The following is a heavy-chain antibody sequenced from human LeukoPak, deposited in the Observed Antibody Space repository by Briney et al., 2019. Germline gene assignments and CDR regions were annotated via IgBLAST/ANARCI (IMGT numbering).Heavy chain of an antibody. CDR2: IIPIFGTA. CDR3: AKGYGSGTYYKEHFFDH. Sequence: SVKVSCKASGGTFSSYAISWVRQAPGQGLEWTGGIIPIFGTANYAQKFQGRVTITTDESTSTAYMELSSLRSEDTAVYYCAKGYGSGTYYKEHFFDHWGQGSLVTVSS. CDR1: GGTFSSYA. D-gene: IGHD3-10*01. J-gene: IGHJ4*02. V-gene: IGHV1-69*05.